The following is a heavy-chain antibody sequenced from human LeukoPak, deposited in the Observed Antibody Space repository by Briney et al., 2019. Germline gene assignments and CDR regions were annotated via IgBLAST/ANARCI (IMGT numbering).Heavy chain of an antibody. CDR1: GYTFTTYP. Sequence: ASVNVSCKASGYTFTTYPMNWVRQAPGQGLEWMGWINPNSGGTDYSQRFQDRVTMTRDTSVSTAYMELSSLISDDTAVYYCARDLGTISIFGVGLDFDSWGQGTLVTVSS. J-gene: IGHJ4*02. CDR3: ARDLGTISIFGVGLDFDS. CDR2: INPNSGGT. D-gene: IGHD3-3*01. V-gene: IGHV1-2*02.